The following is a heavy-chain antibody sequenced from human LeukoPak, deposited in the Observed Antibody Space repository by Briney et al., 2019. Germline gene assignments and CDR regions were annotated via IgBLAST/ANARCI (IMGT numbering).Heavy chain of an antibody. CDR1: GGSISTQY. J-gene: IGHJ4*02. V-gene: IGHV4-59*11. Sequence: SETLSLTCTVSGGSISTQYGGSIRQPPGKGLEWIGYIYNSGSTNYNPSLKSRVTISVDTSKNQFSLKLSSVTAADTAVYYCARENSNSWYLDYWGQGTLVTVSS. CDR3: ARENSNSWYLDY. D-gene: IGHD6-13*01. CDR2: IYNSGST.